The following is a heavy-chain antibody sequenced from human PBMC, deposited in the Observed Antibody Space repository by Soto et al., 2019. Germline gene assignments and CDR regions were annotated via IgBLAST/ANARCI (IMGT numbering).Heavy chain of an antibody. V-gene: IGHV3-30-3*01. CDR2: ISYDGSNK. CDR3: ARDIGPIVGATNHLAYVDY. CDR1: GFTFSSYA. D-gene: IGHD1-26*01. Sequence: QVQLVESGGGVVQPGRSLRLSCAASGFTFSSYAMHWVRQAPGKGLEWVAVISYDGSNKYYADSVKGRFTISRDNSKNTLYLQLNSLRAEDTAVYYCARDIGPIVGATNHLAYVDYWGQGTLVTVSS. J-gene: IGHJ4*02.